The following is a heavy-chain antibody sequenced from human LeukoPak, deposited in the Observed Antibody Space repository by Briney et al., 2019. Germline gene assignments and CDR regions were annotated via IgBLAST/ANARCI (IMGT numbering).Heavy chain of an antibody. Sequence: PGGSLRLSCAVSGFTFSSYEMNWVRQAPGKGLEWVSYISSSGSTIYYADSVKGRFTISRDNAKNSLYLQMNSLRAEDTAVYYCARVGCSSTSCYIDYWGQGTLVTVSS. CDR2: ISSSGSTI. D-gene: IGHD2-2*02. CDR1: GFTFSSYE. CDR3: ARVGCSSTSCYIDY. V-gene: IGHV3-48*03. J-gene: IGHJ4*02.